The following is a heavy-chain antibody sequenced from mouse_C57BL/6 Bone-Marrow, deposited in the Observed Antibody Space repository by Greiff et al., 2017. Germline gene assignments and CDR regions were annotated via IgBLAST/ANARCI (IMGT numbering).Heavy chain of an antibody. CDR2: IWSGGST. J-gene: IGHJ4*01. D-gene: IGHD1-1*01. CDR1: GFSLTSYG. Sequence: QVQLKESGPGLVQPSPSLSITCTVSGFSLTSYGVHWVRQSPGKGLEWLGVIWSGGSTDYNAAFISRLSISKDNSKSQVFFKMNSLQADDTAIYYCARSYCGSSLYAMDYWGQGTSVTVSS. V-gene: IGHV2-2*01. CDR3: ARSYCGSSLYAMDY.